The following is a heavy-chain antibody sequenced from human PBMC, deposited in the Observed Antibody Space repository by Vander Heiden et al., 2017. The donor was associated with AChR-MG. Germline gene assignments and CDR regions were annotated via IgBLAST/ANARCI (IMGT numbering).Heavy chain of an antibody. CDR2: ISYDGSNK. CDR3: GRGDWRTDYYYGMDV. J-gene: IGHJ6*02. Sequence: QVQLVESGGGVVQPGRSLRLSCAASGFTLRNYGRHWVRQAPGKGLEWVAVISYDGSNKYYVDSVKGRFTVSRDNSKNTLYLQMNSLRAEDTAVYYCGRGDWRTDYYYGMDVWGQGTTVTVSS. CDR1: GFTLRNYG. V-gene: IGHV3-30*03. D-gene: IGHD2-21*02.